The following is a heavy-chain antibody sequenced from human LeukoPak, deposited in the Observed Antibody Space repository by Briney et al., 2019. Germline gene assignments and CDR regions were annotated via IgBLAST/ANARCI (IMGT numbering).Heavy chain of an antibody. D-gene: IGHD5-24*01. J-gene: IGHJ4*02. Sequence: GGSLRLSCAASGFTFSSYAMLWVRQAPGKGLEWVAVISYDGSNKYYADSVKGRFTISRDNSKNTLYLQMNSLRAEDTAVYYCARDPDGYNSYFDYWCQGTLVTVSS. CDR1: GFTFSSYA. CDR2: ISYDGSNK. V-gene: IGHV3-30*01. CDR3: ARDPDGYNSYFDY.